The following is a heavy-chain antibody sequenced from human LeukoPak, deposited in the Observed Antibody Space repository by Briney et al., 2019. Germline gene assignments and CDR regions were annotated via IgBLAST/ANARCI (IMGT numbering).Heavy chain of an antibody. Sequence: GGSLRLSCAASGFSFSSSAMSCVRQAPGKGLEWVSAMSGSGGSTYYADSVKGRFTISRYNSKNTLYLQMNSLRVEDTAVYYCAGYDILTGYFLRDYWGQGTLVTVSS. CDR2: MSGSGGST. J-gene: IGHJ4*02. D-gene: IGHD3-9*01. CDR3: AGYDILTGYFLRDY. V-gene: IGHV3-23*01. CDR1: GFSFSSSA.